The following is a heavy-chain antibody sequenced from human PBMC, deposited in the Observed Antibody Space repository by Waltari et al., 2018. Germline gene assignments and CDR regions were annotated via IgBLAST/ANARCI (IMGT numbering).Heavy chain of an antibody. CDR1: GYSISSGYY. CDR2: IYRSGST. J-gene: IGHJ4*02. V-gene: IGHV4-38-2*01. D-gene: IGHD3-22*01. CDR3: ARLHYYDSSGYYYFDY. Sequence: QVQLQESGPGLVKPSETLSLTCAVSGYSISSGYYWGWIRQPPGKGLEWIGCIYRSGSTSYNPSLKSRVTISVDTSKNQFSRKLSSVTAADTAVYYCARLHYYDSSGYYYFDYWGQGTLVTVSS.